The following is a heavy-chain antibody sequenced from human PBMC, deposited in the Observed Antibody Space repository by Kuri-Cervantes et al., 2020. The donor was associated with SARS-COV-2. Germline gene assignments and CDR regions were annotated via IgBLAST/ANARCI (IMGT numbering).Heavy chain of an antibody. D-gene: IGHD6-6*01. J-gene: IGHJ6*02. V-gene: IGHV1-18*04. Sequence: ASVKVSCKASGYTFTSYGISWVRQAPGQGLKWMGWISAYNGNTNYAQKLQGRVTMTTDTSTSTAYMELRSLRSDDTAVYYCARGSSSSSNYYYYGMDVWGQGTTVTVSS. CDR3: ARGSSSSSNYYYYGMDV. CDR1: GYTFTSYG. CDR2: ISAYNGNT.